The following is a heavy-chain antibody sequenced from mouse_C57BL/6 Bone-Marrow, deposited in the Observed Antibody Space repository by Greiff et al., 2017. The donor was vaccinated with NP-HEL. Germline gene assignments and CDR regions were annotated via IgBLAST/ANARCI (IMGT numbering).Heavy chain of an antibody. D-gene: IGHD1-1*01. Sequence: VQLQQSGPELVKPGASVKISCKASGYSFTGYYMNWVKQSPEKSLEWIGEINPGTGGTTYNQKFKAKATLTVDKSSSTAYMQLKSLTSEDSAVYYCARSSYYGSWYFDVWGTGTTVTVSS. V-gene: IGHV1-42*01. CDR2: INPGTGGT. J-gene: IGHJ1*03. CDR3: ARSSYYGSWYFDV. CDR1: GYSFTGYY.